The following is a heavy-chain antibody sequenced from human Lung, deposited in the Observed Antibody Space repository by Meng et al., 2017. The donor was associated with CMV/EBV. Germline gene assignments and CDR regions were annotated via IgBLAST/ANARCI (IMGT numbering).Heavy chain of an antibody. J-gene: IGHJ5*02. Sequence: SXXVSCKSSGGNFNGYSISWVRQAPGQGLEWMGRILPVLDLTNYSQKFQGRVTITADKETTTAYMGLRGLTSDDTAVYYCARDVMATTWGQGTLVTCSS. CDR3: ARDVMATT. V-gene: IGHV1-69*04. CDR2: ILPVLDLT. CDR1: GGNFNGYS. D-gene: IGHD5-24*01.